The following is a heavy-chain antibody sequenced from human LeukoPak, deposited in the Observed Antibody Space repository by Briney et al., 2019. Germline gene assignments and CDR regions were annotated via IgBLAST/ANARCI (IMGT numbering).Heavy chain of an antibody. CDR2: ISYDGSNK. V-gene: IGHV3-30-3*01. CDR3: ARGGKHSSGWYRAFDI. J-gene: IGHJ3*02. CDR1: GFTFSSYA. D-gene: IGHD6-19*01. Sequence: GGSLRLSCAASGFTFSSYAMHWVRQAPGKGLEWVAVISYDGSNKYYADSVKGRFTISRDNSKNTLYLQMNSLRAEDTAVYYCARGGKHSSGWYRAFDIWGQGTMVTVSS.